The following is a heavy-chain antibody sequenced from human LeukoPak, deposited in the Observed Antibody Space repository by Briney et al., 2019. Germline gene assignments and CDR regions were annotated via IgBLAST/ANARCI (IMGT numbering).Heavy chain of an antibody. J-gene: IGHJ4*02. CDR1: GYTFSSYA. D-gene: IGHD3-16*02. CDR3: ARLDITFGGGIVNAGSNY. Sequence: ASVTVSCKASGYTFSSYAINWVRQAPGQGLEWMGWISGYNGNTNYAQKFQGRVTMTTDTSTNTAYMEVKSLRSDDTAVYYCARLDITFGGGIVNAGSNYWGQGTLVTVSS. V-gene: IGHV1-18*01. CDR2: ISGYNGNT.